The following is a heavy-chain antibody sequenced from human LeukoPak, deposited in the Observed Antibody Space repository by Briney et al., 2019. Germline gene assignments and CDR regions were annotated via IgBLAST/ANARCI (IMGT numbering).Heavy chain of an antibody. J-gene: IGHJ4*02. V-gene: IGHV4-39*07. CDR1: GGSISSSSYY. CDR2: IYYSGST. Sequence: SETLSLTCTVSGGSISSSSYYWGWIRQPPGKGLEWIGSIYYSGSTYYNPSLKSRVTISVDTSKNQFSLKLSSVTAADTAVYYCARNFPLTRGYSYGHGDYWGQGTLVTVSS. CDR3: ARNFPLTRGYSYGHGDY. D-gene: IGHD5-18*01.